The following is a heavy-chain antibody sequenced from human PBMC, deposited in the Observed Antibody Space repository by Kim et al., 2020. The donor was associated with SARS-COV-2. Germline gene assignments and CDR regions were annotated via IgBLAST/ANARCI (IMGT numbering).Heavy chain of an antibody. V-gene: IGHV1-18*01. D-gene: IGHD2-15*01. J-gene: IGHJ4*02. CDR2: ISAYNGNT. CDR1: GYTFTSYG. Sequence: ASVKVSCKASGYTFTSYGISWVRQAPGQGLEWMGWISAYNGNTNYAQKLQGRVTMTTDTSTSTAYMELRSLRSDDTAVYYCARGCSGGSCYSGVGDYWGQGTLVTVSS. CDR3: ARGCSGGSCYSGVGDY.